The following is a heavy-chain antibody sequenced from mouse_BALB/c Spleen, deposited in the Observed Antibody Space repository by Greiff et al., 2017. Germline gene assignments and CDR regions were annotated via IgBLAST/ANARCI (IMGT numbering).Heavy chain of an antibody. CDR3: ARRHYGSSGFAY. CDR1: GFNIKDTY. V-gene: IGHV14-3*02. CDR2: IDPANGNT. Sequence: EVKLVESGAELVKPGASVKLSCTASGFNIKDTYMHWVKQRPEQGLEWIGRIDPANGNTKYDPKFQGKATITADTSSNTAYLQLSSLTSEDTAVYYCARRHYGSSGFAYWGQGTLVTVSA. D-gene: IGHD1-1*01. J-gene: IGHJ3*01.